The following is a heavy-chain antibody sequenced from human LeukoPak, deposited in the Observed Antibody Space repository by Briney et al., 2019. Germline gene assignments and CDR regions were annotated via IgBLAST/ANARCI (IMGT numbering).Heavy chain of an antibody. D-gene: IGHD6-19*01. Sequence: PRGSLRLSCADSGFTFSDYYMSWSRQAPRKGPEWMGEINVSGSTNYNPSLKSRVTISLDTSKNQFSLKLSSVTATDTGVYYCARGRFSSGWPNWGQGTLVTVSS. V-gene: IGHV4-34*01. CDR2: INVSGST. CDR3: ARGRFSSGWPN. CDR1: GFTFSDYY. J-gene: IGHJ4*02.